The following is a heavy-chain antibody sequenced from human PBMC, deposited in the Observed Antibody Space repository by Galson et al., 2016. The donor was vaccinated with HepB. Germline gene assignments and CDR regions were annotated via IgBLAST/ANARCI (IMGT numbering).Heavy chain of an antibody. CDR2: ISDDGSNT. CDR3: ARIIAAATGIDY. CDR1: GFTFSAYW. V-gene: IGHV3-74*01. Sequence: SLRLSCAASGFTFSAYWMHWVRQAPGKGLVWVSRISDDGSNTNYADSVKGRFTISRDNAKNTLYLQMNSLRAEDTAVHYCARIIAAATGIDYWGQGTLVTVSS. D-gene: IGHD6-13*01. J-gene: IGHJ4*02.